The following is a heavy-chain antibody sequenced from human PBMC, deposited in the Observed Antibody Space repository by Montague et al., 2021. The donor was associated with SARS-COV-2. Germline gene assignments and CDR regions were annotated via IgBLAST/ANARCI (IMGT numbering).Heavy chain of an antibody. CDR2: ISYDGSNE. V-gene: IGHV3-30*04. J-gene: IGHJ4*02. CDR1: GFTFSSYS. D-gene: IGHD3-22*01. Sequence: SLRLSCAASGFTFSSYSMHWVRQAPGKGLEWVAVISYDGSNENSGKSVKGRFTISRDNPKSTMYLQMNSLRAEDTAIYYCARSVHYYDSSGYFDYWGRGTLVSVTS. CDR3: ARSVHYYDSSGYFDY.